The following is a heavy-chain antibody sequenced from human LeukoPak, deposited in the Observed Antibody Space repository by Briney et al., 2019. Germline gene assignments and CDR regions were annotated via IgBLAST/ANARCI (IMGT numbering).Heavy chain of an antibody. J-gene: IGHJ4*02. CDR3: AASGYCSGGSCYSDY. D-gene: IGHD2-15*01. CDR1: GFTFTSSA. CDR2: IVVGSGNT. V-gene: IGHV1-58*01. Sequence: SVKVSCKASGFTFTSSAVQWVRQARGQRLEWIGWIVVGSGNTNYAQKFQERVTITRDMSTSTAYMELSSLRSEDMAVYYCAASGYCSGGSCYSDYWGQGTLVTVSS.